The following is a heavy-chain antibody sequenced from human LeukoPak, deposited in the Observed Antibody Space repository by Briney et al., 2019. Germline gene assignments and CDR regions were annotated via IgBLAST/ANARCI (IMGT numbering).Heavy chain of an antibody. V-gene: IGHV1-8*01. D-gene: IGHD3-16*02. CDR2: MNPNSGNT. Sequence: ASVKVSCKASGYTFTSYDINWVRQATGQGLEWMGWMNPNSGNTGYAQKFQGRVTMTRNTSISTAYMELSSLRSEDTAVYYCARGALGDYVWGSYLYYYYYYMDVWGKGTTVTISS. CDR3: ARGALGDYVWGSYLYYYYYYMDV. CDR1: GYTFTSYD. J-gene: IGHJ6*03.